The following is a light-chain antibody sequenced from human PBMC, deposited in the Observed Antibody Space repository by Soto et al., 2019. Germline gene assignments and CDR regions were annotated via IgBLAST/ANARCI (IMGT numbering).Light chain of an antibody. Sequence: DIQMTQSPSTLSASVGDRVTITCRASQSVSSWLAWYQQKPGKAPKLLIYDASSLESGVPSRFSGSGSGTEFTLTISSLQPDDFATYYCQQYNSXWTFGKGTKV. CDR3: QQYNSXWT. CDR1: QSVSSW. V-gene: IGKV1-5*01. CDR2: DAS. J-gene: IGKJ1*01.